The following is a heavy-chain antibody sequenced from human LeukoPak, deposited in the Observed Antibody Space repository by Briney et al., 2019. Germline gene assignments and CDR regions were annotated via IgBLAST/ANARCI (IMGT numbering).Heavy chain of an antibody. CDR3: ARDSLPYSNYHCFDY. CDR1: GFTFSSYA. CDR2: ISYDGSNK. V-gene: IGHV3-30-3*01. D-gene: IGHD4-11*01. Sequence: GRSLRLSCAASGFTFSSYAMHWVRQAPGKGLEWVAVISYDGSNKYYADSVKGRFTISRDNSKNTLYLQMNSLRAEDTAVYYCARDSLPYSNYHCFDYWGQGTLVTVSS. J-gene: IGHJ4*02.